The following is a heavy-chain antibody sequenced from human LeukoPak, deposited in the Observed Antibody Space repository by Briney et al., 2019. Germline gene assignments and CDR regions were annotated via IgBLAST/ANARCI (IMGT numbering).Heavy chain of an antibody. CDR1: GYTFTSHG. CDR2: ISPYNGNT. D-gene: IGHD6-13*01. CDR3: ARDDLYSSSWYIY. J-gene: IGHJ4*02. V-gene: IGHV1-18*04. Sequence: ASVKVTCKASGYTFTSHGISWVRQPPGQGLEWMGWISPYNGNTNYVQNLQGRVTMTTDTSTTTAYMELRSLRSDDTAVYYCARDDLYSSSWYIYWGQGTLVTVSS.